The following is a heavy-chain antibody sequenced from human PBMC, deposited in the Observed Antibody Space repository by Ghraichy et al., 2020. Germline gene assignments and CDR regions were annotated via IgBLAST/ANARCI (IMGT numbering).Heavy chain of an antibody. J-gene: IGHJ6*03. CDR3: ARMALWNYYMDV. Sequence: GGSLRLSCATSGFTLSDYGMTWVRQAPGRGLEWISYISGSGKTIYYADSVKGRFTISRDNDKNSVDLQMNSLRADDTAAYYCARMALWNYYMDVWGKGTTVTVSS. V-gene: IGHV3-48*01. CDR1: GFTLSDYG. D-gene: IGHD3-3*01. CDR2: ISGSGKTI.